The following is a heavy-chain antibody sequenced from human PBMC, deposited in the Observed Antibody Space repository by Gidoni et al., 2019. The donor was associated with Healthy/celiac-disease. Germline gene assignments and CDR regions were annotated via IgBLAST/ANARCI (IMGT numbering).Heavy chain of an antibody. D-gene: IGHD3-10*01. V-gene: IGHV4-34*01. CDR2: INHSGST. Sequence: QVQLQQWGAGLLKPSETLSLTCAVYGGSFSGYYWSWIRQPPGKGLEWIGEINHSGSTNYNPSLKSRVTISVDTSKNQFSLKLSSVTAADTAVYYCARPRPPPRGRLWHTPGGAFDIWGQGTMVTVSS. J-gene: IGHJ3*02. CDR3: ARPRPPPRGRLWHTPGGAFDI. CDR1: GGSFSGYY.